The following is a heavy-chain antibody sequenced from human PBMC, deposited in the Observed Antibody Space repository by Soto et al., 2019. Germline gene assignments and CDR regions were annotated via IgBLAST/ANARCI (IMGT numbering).Heavy chain of an antibody. Sequence: TSETLSLTCAVYGGSFSAYYWSWVRQPPGKGLEWIGEIIHSESTKYNPPLKSRVTISVDTSKNQFSLKLSSVTAADTAVYYCARQRPTDGRWEFANYYGMDVWGQGTPVTVSS. J-gene: IGHJ6*02. CDR3: ARQRPTDGRWEFANYYGMDV. V-gene: IGHV4-34*12. CDR2: IIHSEST. CDR1: GGSFSAYY. D-gene: IGHD1-26*01.